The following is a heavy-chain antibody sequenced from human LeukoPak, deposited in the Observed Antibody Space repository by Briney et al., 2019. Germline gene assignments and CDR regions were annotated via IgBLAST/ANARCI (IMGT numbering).Heavy chain of an antibody. D-gene: IGHD5-12*01. CDR2: ISYDGSNK. J-gene: IGHJ4*02. V-gene: IGHV3-30*03. Sequence: GGSLRLSCAASGFTFSSYGIHWVRQAPGKGLEWVAVISYDGSNKYYADSVKGRFTISRENGKNSLHLRMTSLRAEDTAVYYCARTEYAGYVGYWGQGTLVTVSS. CDR3: ARTEYAGYVGY. CDR1: GFTFSSYG.